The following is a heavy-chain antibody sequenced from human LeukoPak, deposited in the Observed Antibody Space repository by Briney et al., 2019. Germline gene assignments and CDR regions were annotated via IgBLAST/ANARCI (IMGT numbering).Heavy chain of an antibody. J-gene: IGHJ4*02. D-gene: IGHD5-18*01. CDR1: GFIFDGYS. V-gene: IGHV3-30*03. Sequence: GGSLRPSCAGSGFIFDGYSMNWVRQAPGKGLEWVAVISYDGSNKYYADSVKGRFTISRDNSKNTLYLQMNSLRAEDTAVYYCARDTHGYSYGYGPSNYWGQGTLVTVSS. CDR2: ISYDGSNK. CDR3: ARDTHGYSYGYGPSNY.